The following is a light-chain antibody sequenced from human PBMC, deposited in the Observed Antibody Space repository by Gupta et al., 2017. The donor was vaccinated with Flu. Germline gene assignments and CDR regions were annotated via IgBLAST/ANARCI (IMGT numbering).Light chain of an antibody. CDR3: PQHDNFPLT. J-gene: IGKJ1*01. V-gene: IGKV5-2*01. CDR2: EPT. Sequence: ETTLTQSPAFMSATPGDKVNIYCKATQDIDDDMNWCQQKPGEAPTFIIQEPTTLVPEISPRFSGSAFGTDFTLTINDIGSDDASYYFCPQHDNFPLTFGQGTKVEIK. CDR1: QDIDDD.